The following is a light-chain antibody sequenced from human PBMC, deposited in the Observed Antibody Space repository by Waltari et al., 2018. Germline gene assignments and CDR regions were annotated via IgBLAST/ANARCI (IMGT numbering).Light chain of an antibody. CDR1: SGSVSTTSY. CDR2: KAN. Sequence: QTVVTQEPSLSVSPGGTVTLTCALSSGSVSTTSYATWYRQTPGQAPRTLLYKANTRSPGVPDRFSGSILGNKVALTITGAQADDESDYYCSLYMGSGIWVFGGGTKLTVL. CDR3: SLYMGSGIWV. J-gene: IGLJ3*02. V-gene: IGLV8-61*01.